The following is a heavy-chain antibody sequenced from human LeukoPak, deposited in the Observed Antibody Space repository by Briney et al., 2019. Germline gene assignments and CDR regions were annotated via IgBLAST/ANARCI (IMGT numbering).Heavy chain of an antibody. CDR3: ARVACSGGNCYYPAFDY. CDR2: IYYSGST. Sequence: SETLSLTCTVSGGSISSSSYYWGWIRQPPGKGLEWIGSIYYSGSTYYNPSLKSRVTISVDTSKNQFSLKLSSVTAADTAVYYCARVACSGGNCYYPAFDYWGQGTLVTVSS. V-gene: IGHV4-39*07. D-gene: IGHD2-15*01. CDR1: GGSISSSSYY. J-gene: IGHJ4*02.